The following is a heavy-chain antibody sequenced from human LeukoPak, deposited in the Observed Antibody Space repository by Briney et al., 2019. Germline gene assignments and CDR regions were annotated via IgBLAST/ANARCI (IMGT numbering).Heavy chain of an antibody. Sequence: SETLSLTCAVYGGSFSGYYWSWIRQPPGKGLEWIGEINHSGSTSYNPSLKSRVTISVDTSKNQFSLKLSSVTAADTAVYHCARVGAGLLWFGDRDYWGQGTLVTVSS. CDR1: GGSFSGYY. J-gene: IGHJ4*02. D-gene: IGHD3-10*01. V-gene: IGHV4-34*01. CDR2: INHSGST. CDR3: ARVGAGLLWFGDRDY.